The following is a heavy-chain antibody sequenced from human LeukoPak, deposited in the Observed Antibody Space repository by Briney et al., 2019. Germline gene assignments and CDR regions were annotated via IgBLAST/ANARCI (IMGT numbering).Heavy chain of an antibody. Sequence: WGYLRLPCSAYRFTGKDYRLRWVRQAPGKGPEWVANINKEGNEEHVVDSVKGRFIVSRDNAKNSLFLQMNSLRVENTAVYYCATYKNWVAVDVWGQGTTVFVS. CDR1: RFTGKDYR. D-gene: IGHD7-27*01. CDR2: INKEGNEE. CDR3: ATYKNWVAVDV. J-gene: IGHJ6*02. V-gene: IGHV3-7*01.